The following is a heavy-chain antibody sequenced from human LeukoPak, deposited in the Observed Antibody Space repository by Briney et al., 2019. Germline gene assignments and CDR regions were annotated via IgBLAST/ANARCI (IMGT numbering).Heavy chain of an antibody. Sequence: GGSLRLSCAASGFTFSRYAMTWIRQAPGKGLEWVSSVSGSGGSTYYADSVKGRFTISRDNSKNMLFLQMNSLRAEDTAVYYCAKDLIVGALDYWGQGTLVTVSS. D-gene: IGHD1-26*01. J-gene: IGHJ4*02. CDR2: VSGSGGST. V-gene: IGHV3-23*01. CDR3: AKDLIVGALDY. CDR1: GFTFSRYA.